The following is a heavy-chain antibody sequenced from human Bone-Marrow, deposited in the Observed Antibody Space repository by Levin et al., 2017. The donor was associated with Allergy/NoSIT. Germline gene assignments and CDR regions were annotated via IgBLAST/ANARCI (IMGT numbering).Heavy chain of an antibody. CDR2: IIPIFGTA. J-gene: IGHJ3*02. CDR3: ARAPFVDPLEWRIRPSAFDI. D-gene: IGHD3-3*01. CDR1: GGTFSSYA. V-gene: IGHV1-69*06. Sequence: SVKVSCKASGGTFSSYAISWVRQAPGQGLEWMGGIIPIFGTANYAQKFQGRVTITADKSTSTAYMELSSLRSEDTAVYYCARAPFVDPLEWRIRPSAFDIWGQGTMVTVSS.